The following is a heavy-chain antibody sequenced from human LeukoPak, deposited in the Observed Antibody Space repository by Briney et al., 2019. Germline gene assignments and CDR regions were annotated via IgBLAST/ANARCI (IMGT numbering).Heavy chain of an antibody. V-gene: IGHV4-34*01. CDR2: INHSGST. Sequence: PSETLSLTCAVYGGSFSGYYWSWIRQPPGKGLEWIGEINHSGSTNYNPSLKSRVTISVDTSKNQFSLKLSSVTAADTAVYYCARAKIQLDRRYGSGNPSFDYWGQGTLVTVSS. CDR3: ARAKIQLDRRYGSGNPSFDY. D-gene: IGHD3-10*01. CDR1: GGSFSGYY. J-gene: IGHJ4*02.